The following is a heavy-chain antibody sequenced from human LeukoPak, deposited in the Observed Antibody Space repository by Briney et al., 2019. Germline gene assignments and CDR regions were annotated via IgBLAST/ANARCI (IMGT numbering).Heavy chain of an antibody. V-gene: IGHV3-33*01. D-gene: IGHD6-13*01. CDR2: IWYDGSNE. CDR3: ARDSRSWSAAVSIDY. Sequence: GGSLRLSCAPSGFTFSSYGMYWVRQAPGKGLEWVAVIWYDGSNENYADSVKGRFTISRDNSKNTLYLQMNSLRAEDTAVYYCARDSRSWSAAVSIDYWGQGTLVTVSS. J-gene: IGHJ4*02. CDR1: GFTFSSYG.